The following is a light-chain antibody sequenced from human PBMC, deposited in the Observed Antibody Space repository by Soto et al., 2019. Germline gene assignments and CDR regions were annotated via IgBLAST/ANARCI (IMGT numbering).Light chain of an antibody. V-gene: IGLV2-14*01. CDR3: ISYTSSSTLV. CDR1: SSDVGGYNY. J-gene: IGLJ3*02. CDR2: EVS. Sequence: QSALTQPASESGSPGQSITISCTGTSSDVGGYNYVSWYQHHPGKAPKLMIYEVSNRPSGVSNRFSGSKSGNTASLTISGLQAEDEADYYCISYTSSSTLVFGGGTKLTVL.